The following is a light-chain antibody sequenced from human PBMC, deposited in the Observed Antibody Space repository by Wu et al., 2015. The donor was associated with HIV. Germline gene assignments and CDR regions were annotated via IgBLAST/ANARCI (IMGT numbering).Light chain of an antibody. CDR1: QSVSSSY. V-gene: IGKV3-20*01. Sequence: EIVLTQSPGTLSLSPGERATLSCRASQSVSSSYLAWYQQKPGRAPRLLISGASSRATGIPDRFSGSGSGTDFTVTISGLEPEDFAVYYCQFYGHSLLFGGGTKVEIK. CDR3: QFYGHSLL. J-gene: IGKJ4*01. CDR2: GAS.